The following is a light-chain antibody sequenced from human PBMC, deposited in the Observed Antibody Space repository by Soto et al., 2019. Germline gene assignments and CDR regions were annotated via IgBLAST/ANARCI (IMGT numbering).Light chain of an antibody. Sequence: EILLTQSPATLSLSPGERATLSCRASQSVSSYLAWYQQKPGQAPRLLIYDVSNRATGIPARFSGSGSGTDFTLAISSLEPEDIAVYYCQQRSNWPPTFGGGTKVDIK. CDR1: QSVSSY. CDR2: DVS. V-gene: IGKV3-11*01. CDR3: QQRSNWPPT. J-gene: IGKJ4*01.